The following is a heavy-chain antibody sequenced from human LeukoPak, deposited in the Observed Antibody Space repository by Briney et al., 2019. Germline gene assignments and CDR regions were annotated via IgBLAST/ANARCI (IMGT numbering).Heavy chain of an antibody. D-gene: IGHD3-10*01. V-gene: IGHV3-64*01. CDR1: GFTFSSYA. J-gene: IGHJ4*02. CDR3: ARAWYYGSGSDKYYFDY. Sequence: PGGSLRLSCAASGFTFSSYAMHWVRQAPGKGLEYVSAISSNGGSTYYANSVKGRFTISRGNSKNTLYLQMGSPRAEDMAVYYCARAWYYGSGSDKYYFDYWGQGTLVTVSS. CDR2: ISSNGGST.